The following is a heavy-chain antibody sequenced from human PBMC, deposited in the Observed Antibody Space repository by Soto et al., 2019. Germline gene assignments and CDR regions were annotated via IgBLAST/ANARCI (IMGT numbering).Heavy chain of an antibody. J-gene: IGHJ4*02. D-gene: IGHD3-3*01. CDR3: AKDRGAFTMATYYFDY. CDR1: GFTFSSYA. CDR2: FSSSGDST. Sequence: PGGSLRLSCAASGFTFSSYAMSWVRQAPGKGLDWVSGFSSSGDSTYYADSVKGRFTISRDNSKNTLYLQMNSLRAEDTAVYYCAKDRGAFTMATYYFDYWGQGTLVTVSS. V-gene: IGHV3-23*01.